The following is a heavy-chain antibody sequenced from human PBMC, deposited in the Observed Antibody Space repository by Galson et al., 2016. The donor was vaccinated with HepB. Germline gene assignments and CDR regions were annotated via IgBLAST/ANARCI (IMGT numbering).Heavy chain of an antibody. J-gene: IGHJ6*02. CDR2: ISPSGSTI. D-gene: IGHD5-18*01. CDR1: GFTFSDYY. V-gene: IGHV3-11*01. Sequence: GSLRLSCAASGFTFSDYYMSWIRQAPGKGLEWVSYISPSGSTIYYADSVKGRFTMSRDNGKDSLQLQMNSLRAEDTAVYYCARVLYRGCSYGYDYGMDVWGQGTTVTVSS. CDR3: ARVLYRGCSYGYDYGMDV.